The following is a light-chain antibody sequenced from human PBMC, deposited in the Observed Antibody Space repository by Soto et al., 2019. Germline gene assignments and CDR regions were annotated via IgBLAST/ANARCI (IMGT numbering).Light chain of an antibody. CDR3: QQYSSYSPLT. J-gene: IGKJ4*01. V-gene: IGKV1-5*03. CDR2: KAS. Sequence: IPVTHSPSPLPPSLAGRAAITYLASQDISSYLAWYQQKPGKAPKLLIYKASSLQSGVPSRFGGAGSGTEFTLTISSLQPDDFATYYCQQYSSYSPLTFGGGTKVDIK. CDR1: QDISSY.